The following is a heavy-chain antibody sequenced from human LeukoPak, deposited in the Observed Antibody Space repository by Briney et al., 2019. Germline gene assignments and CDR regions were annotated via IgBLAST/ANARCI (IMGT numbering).Heavy chain of an antibody. CDR3: AGGVAGNY. Sequence: KSGGSLRLSCAASGFTFNNFGMHWVRQAPGKGLEWVSSISSSSSYIYYADSVKGRFTISRDNAKNSLYLQMNSLRAEDTAVYYCAGGVAGNYWGQGTLVTVSS. CDR1: GFTFNNFG. J-gene: IGHJ4*02. D-gene: IGHD3-10*01. V-gene: IGHV3-21*01. CDR2: ISSSSSYI.